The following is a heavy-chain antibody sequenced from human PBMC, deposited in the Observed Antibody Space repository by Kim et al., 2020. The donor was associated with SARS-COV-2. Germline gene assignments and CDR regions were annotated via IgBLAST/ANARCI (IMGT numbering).Heavy chain of an antibody. CDR3: ARDRAVWVELWVDNWFDP. Sequence: ASVKVSCKASGYTFTGYYMHWVRQAPGQGLEWMGRINPNSGGTNYAQKFQGRVTMTRDTSISTAYMELSRLRSDDTAVYYCARDRAVWVELWVDNWFDPWGQGTLVTVSS. J-gene: IGHJ5*02. V-gene: IGHV1-2*06. CDR2: INPNSGGT. CDR1: GYTFTGYY. D-gene: IGHD1-7*01.